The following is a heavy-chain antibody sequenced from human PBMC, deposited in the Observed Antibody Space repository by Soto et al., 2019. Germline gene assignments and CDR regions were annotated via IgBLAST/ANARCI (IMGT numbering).Heavy chain of an antibody. CDR2: ISYDGSNK. V-gene: IGHV3-30*18. D-gene: IGHD4-17*01. Sequence: PGGSLRLSCAASGFTFSSYGMYWVRQAPGKGLEWVAVISYDGSNKYYADSVKGRFTISRDNSKNTLYLQMNSLRAEDTAVYYCAKRGDSLTTGYYYGMDVWGQGTTVTVSS. CDR3: AKRGDSLTTGYYYGMDV. J-gene: IGHJ6*02. CDR1: GFTFSSYG.